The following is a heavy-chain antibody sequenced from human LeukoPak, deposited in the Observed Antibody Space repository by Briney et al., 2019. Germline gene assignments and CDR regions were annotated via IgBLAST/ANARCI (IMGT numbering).Heavy chain of an antibody. Sequence: GGSLRLSCAASGFTFSSYAMHWVRQAPGKGLEWVAVIPYDGSIKYYADSVKGRFTISRDNSKNTLYLQMNSLRAEDTAVYYCARERDSSGCFDYWGQGTLVTVSS. CDR3: ARERDSSGCFDY. D-gene: IGHD6-19*01. CDR2: IPYDGSIK. J-gene: IGHJ4*02. V-gene: IGHV3-30-3*01. CDR1: GFTFSSYA.